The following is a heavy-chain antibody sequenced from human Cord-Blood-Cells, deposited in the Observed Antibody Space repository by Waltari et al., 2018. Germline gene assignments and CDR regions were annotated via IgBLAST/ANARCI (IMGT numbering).Heavy chain of an antibody. CDR1: GGPISSSNW. CDR2: IYHSGST. V-gene: IGHV4-4*02. J-gene: IGHJ3*02. Sequence: QVQLQESGPGLVQPSGTLSLTCAVSGGPISSSNWWIWVRQPPGKGLEGIGEIYHSGSTNYNPSLKSRVTISVDKSKNQFSLKLSSVTAADTAVYYCAREGYCSSTSCYAFDIWGQGTMVTVSS. D-gene: IGHD2-2*01. CDR3: AREGYCSSTSCYAFDI.